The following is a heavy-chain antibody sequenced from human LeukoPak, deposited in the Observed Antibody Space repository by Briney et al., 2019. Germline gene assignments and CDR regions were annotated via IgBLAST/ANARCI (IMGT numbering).Heavy chain of an antibody. CDR2: IASNGGGI. V-gene: IGHV3-23*01. D-gene: IGHD3-22*01. Sequence: GGSLRLSCAASGFSFSNFAMTWVRQAPGKGLQWVSVIASNGGGIYYADSVKGRFTISRDNSKNMLSLQMNGLTSDDTAVYYCAGDTNYYDSSGYKGLDAFDIWGQGTMVTVSS. CDR1: GFSFSNFA. J-gene: IGHJ3*02. CDR3: AGDTNYYDSSGYKGLDAFDI.